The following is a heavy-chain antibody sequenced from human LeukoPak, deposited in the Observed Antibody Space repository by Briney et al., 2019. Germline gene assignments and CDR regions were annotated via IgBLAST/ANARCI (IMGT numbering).Heavy chain of an antibody. V-gene: IGHV4-34*01. D-gene: IGHD6-19*01. Sequence: SETLSLTCAVYGGSFSGYYWSWIRQPPGKGLEWIGEINHSGSTNYNPSLKSRVTISVDTSKNQFSLKLSSVTAADTAVYYCARRLEYWGQGTLVTVSS. CDR3: ARRLEY. J-gene: IGHJ4*02. CDR2: INHSGST. CDR1: GGSFSGYY.